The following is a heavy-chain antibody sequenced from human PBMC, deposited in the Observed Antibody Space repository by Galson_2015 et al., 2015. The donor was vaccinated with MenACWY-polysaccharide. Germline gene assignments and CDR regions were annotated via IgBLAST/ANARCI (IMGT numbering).Heavy chain of an antibody. V-gene: IGHV3-23*01. Sequence: LRLSCAASGFTFTSYALSWVRQAPGKGLEWVSAIRSSGTNTYYADSVKGRFTISRDNSKNTLYLQMNSLRAEDTAVYYCAKDSTDFWSVAGRFDHWGQGTLVTVSS. CDR1: GFTFTSYA. J-gene: IGHJ5*02. CDR3: AKDSTDFWSVAGRFDH. D-gene: IGHD3-3*01. CDR2: IRSSGTNT.